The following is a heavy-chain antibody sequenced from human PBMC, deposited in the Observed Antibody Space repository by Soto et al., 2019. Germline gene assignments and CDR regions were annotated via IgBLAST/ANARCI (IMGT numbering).Heavy chain of an antibody. Sequence: SVKVSCKVTGGTHSSYAITWVRQAPGQGLEWMGGIIPIFGTRDYAQKFQGRVTITADPSTSTAYLELSGLTSDDTAVYYCARDGSDYSTSGHYDPWGQGXLVTVSS. CDR3: ARDGSDYSTSGHYDP. D-gene: IGHD3-22*01. CDR1: GGTHSSYA. V-gene: IGHV1-69*13. J-gene: IGHJ5*02. CDR2: IIPIFGTR.